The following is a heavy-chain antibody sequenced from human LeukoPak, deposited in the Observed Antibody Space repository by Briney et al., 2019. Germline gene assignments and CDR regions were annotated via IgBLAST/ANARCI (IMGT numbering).Heavy chain of an antibody. CDR3: ARAAYYFDSNGYYPHIPPMYYFDY. V-gene: IGHV3-23*01. CDR1: GFTFSNYA. D-gene: IGHD3-22*01. J-gene: IGHJ4*02. CDR2: ISGTGGTT. Sequence: PGGSLRLSCAASGFTFSNYAMSWVRQAPGKGLEWVSAISGTGGTTYYADSVKGRFTISRDNSKNTLYLQMNSLRAEDTAVYYCARAAYYFDSNGYYPHIPPMYYFDYWGQGTLVTVSS.